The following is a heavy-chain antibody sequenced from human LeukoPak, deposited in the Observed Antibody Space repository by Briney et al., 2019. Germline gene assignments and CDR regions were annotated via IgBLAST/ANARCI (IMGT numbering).Heavy chain of an antibody. D-gene: IGHD6-19*01. V-gene: IGHV3-48*03. CDR2: ISSSGSTI. Sequence: PGGSLRLSCAASGFTFSSYEMNWVRQAPGKGLEWVSYISSSGSTIYYADSVKGRFTISRDNSKNTLYLQMNSLRAEDTAVYYCAKEISVAGAFWYFDLWGRGTLVTVSS. CDR1: GFTFSSYE. CDR3: AKEISVAGAFWYFDL. J-gene: IGHJ2*01.